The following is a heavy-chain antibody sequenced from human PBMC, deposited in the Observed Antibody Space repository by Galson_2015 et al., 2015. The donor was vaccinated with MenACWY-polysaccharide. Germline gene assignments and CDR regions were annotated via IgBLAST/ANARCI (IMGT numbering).Heavy chain of an antibody. V-gene: IGHV6-1*01. Sequence: CAISGDSVSSNSAAWSWIRQSPSRGLEWLGRTYYRSKWYNDYAVSVKGRITINPDTSKNQFSLQLNSVTPEDTAVYYCARVAGRDPFDYWGQGTLVTVSS. D-gene: IGHD6-19*01. J-gene: IGHJ4*02. CDR3: ARVAGRDPFDY. CDR2: TYYRSKWYN. CDR1: GDSVSSNSAA.